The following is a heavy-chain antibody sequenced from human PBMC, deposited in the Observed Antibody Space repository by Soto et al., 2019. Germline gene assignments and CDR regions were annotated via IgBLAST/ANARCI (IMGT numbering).Heavy chain of an antibody. CDR1: GFTFSSYS. CDR2: ISSSSSYI. D-gene: IGHD5-18*01. CDR3: ARAIYSYVVYYGMDV. V-gene: IGHV3-21*01. J-gene: IGHJ6*02. Sequence: GGSLRLSCAASGFTFSSYSMNWVRQAPGKGLEWVSSISSSSSYIYYADSVKGRFTISRDNAKNSLYLQMNSLRAEDTAVYYCARAIYSYVVYYGMDVWGQGTTVTVSS.